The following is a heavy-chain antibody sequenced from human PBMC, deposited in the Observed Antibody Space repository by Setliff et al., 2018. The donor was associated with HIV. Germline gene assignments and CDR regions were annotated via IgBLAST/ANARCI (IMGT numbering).Heavy chain of an antibody. V-gene: IGHV4-34*01. D-gene: IGHD3-10*01. CDR1: GGSFNDYY. J-gene: IGHJ4*02. Sequence: SETLSLTCAVYGGSFNDYYWTWIRQPPGKGLEWIGEIDHSGNIKYHATLKSRVTISKDTSKNQISLKLRSVTAADTAVYYCARGLNYYGSGSYLPLGYWGQGTLVTVSS. CDR2: IDHSGNI. CDR3: ARGLNYYGSGSYLPLGY.